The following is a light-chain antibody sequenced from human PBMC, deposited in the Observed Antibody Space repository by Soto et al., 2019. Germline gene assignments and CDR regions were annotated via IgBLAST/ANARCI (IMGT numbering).Light chain of an antibody. V-gene: IGLV2-14*03. J-gene: IGLJ2*01. CDR2: DVS. CDR1: SSDVGGYNY. CDR3: SSYTSSSTSVV. Sequence: QSVLTQPASVSGSPGQSITISCSGTSSDVGGYNYVSRYQQHPGKGPKLMIYDVSNRPSGVSNRFSGSKSGNTASLTISGLQAEDEADYYCSSYTSSSTSVVFGGGTKLTVL.